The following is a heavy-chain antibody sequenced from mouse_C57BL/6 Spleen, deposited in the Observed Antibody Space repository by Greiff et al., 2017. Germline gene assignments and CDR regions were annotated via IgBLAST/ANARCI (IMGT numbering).Heavy chain of an antibody. V-gene: IGHV14-2*01. CDR1: GFNIKDYY. CDR2: IDPEDGET. D-gene: IGHD4-1*01. Sequence: EVMLVESGAELVKPGASVKLSCTASGFNIKDYYMHWVKQRTEQGLEWIGRIDPEDGETKYASKFQGKATITADTSSNTAYLQLSSLTSEDTAVYYCALNWDEGYFDVWGTGTTVTVSS. CDR3: ALNWDEGYFDV. J-gene: IGHJ1*03.